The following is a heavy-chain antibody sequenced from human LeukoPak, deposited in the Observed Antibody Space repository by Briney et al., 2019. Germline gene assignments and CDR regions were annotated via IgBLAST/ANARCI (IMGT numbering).Heavy chain of an antibody. Sequence: QPGRSLRLSCAASGVTVSSNYMSWVRQAPGKGLEWVSVIYSGGSTYYADSVKGRFTISRDNSKNTLYLQMNSLRAEDTAVYYCARDLGAAAHYYGMDVWGQGTTVTVSS. V-gene: IGHV3-66*01. CDR3: ARDLGAAAHYYGMDV. D-gene: IGHD6-13*01. CDR1: GVTVSSNY. J-gene: IGHJ6*02. CDR2: IYSGGST.